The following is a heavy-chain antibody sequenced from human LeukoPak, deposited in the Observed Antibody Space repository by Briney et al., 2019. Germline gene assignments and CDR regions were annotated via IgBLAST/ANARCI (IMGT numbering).Heavy chain of an antibody. J-gene: IGHJ4*02. CDR3: ARRRYSSGWYPYFDY. Sequence: TSKTLSLTCAVYGGSFSGYYWSWIRQPPGKGLEWIGEINHSGSTNYNPSLKSRVTISVDTSKNQFSLKLSSVTAADTAVYYCARRRYSSGWYPYFDYWGQGTLVTVSS. CDR2: INHSGST. CDR1: GGSFSGYY. V-gene: IGHV4-34*01. D-gene: IGHD6-19*01.